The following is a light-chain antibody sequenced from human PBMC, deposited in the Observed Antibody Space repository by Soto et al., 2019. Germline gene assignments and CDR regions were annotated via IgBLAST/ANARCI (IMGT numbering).Light chain of an antibody. Sequence: QSVLTQPPSASGTPGQRVTISCSGSSSNIGSNTVNWYQQLPGAAPKLLIYGNHQRPSGVPDRFSGSKSGTSASLAIGGLQSEDEADYYCAAWDDSLAGFVFGTGTKLTVI. J-gene: IGLJ1*01. CDR3: AAWDDSLAGFV. CDR2: GNH. CDR1: SSNIGSNT. V-gene: IGLV1-44*01.